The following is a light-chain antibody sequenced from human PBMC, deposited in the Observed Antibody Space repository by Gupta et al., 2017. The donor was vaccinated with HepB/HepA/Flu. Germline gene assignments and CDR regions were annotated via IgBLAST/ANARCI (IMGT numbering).Light chain of an antibody. Sequence: DIFLTQSPGPLSLSPGERATLSCSASQSVSRNYLAWYQQKPGQAPRLLIYGASSRATGIPDRISGSGSGTDFTRNITRLETGEFAIYYGQQYGPPADPWTFGGGTKVEIK. V-gene: IGKV3-20*01. J-gene: IGKJ1*01. CDR2: GAS. CDR3: QQYGPPADPWT. CDR1: QSVSRNY.